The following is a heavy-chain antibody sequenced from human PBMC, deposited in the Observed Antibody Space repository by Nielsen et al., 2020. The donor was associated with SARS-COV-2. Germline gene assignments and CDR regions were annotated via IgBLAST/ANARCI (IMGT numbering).Heavy chain of an antibody. J-gene: IGHJ6*02. Sequence: SVKVSCKASGYTFTSYAMHWVRQAPGQRLEWMGWINAGNGNTKYSQKLQGRVTMTTDTSTSTAYMELRSLRSDDTAVYYCAGSLHYCSGGSCYVYYYYGMDVWGQGTTVTVSS. D-gene: IGHD2-15*01. CDR3: AGSLHYCSGGSCYVYYYYGMDV. CDR2: INAGNGNT. CDR1: GYTFTSYA. V-gene: IGHV1-3*01.